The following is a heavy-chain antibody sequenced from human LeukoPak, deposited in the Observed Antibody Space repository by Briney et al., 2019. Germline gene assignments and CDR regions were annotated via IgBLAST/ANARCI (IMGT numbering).Heavy chain of an antibody. CDR3: AKSPSRGYWYFDL. CDR2: ISWNSGSI. V-gene: IGHV3-9*03. Sequence: GGSLRLSCAASGFTFDDYAMHWVRQAPGKGLGWVSGISWNSGSIGYADSVKGRFTISRDNAKNSLYLQMNSLRAEDMALYYCAKSPSRGYWYFDLWGRGTLVTVSS. J-gene: IGHJ2*01. CDR1: GFTFDDYA.